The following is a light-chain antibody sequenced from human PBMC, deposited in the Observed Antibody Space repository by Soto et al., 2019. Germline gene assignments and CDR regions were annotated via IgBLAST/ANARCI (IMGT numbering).Light chain of an antibody. V-gene: IGKV3-20*01. Sequence: NVMTQSPATLSLSPWERATLSCNASQSVSSSYLVLYQQKPGQAPRLIIYAASPRATVIPDRGSGSGSGTDCTLTSIRLEPEDFAVDYCQQYGSSPWTFGQGTKVDI. J-gene: IGKJ1*01. CDR2: AAS. CDR1: QSVSSSY. CDR3: QQYGSSPWT.